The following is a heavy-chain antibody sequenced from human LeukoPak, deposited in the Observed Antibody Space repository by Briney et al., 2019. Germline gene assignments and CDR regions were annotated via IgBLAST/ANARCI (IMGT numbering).Heavy chain of an antibody. CDR2: ISAYNGNT. CDR1: GYTLTSYG. J-gene: IGHJ5*02. V-gene: IGHV1-18*01. Sequence: ASVKVSCKASGYTLTSYGISWVRQAPGQGLEWMGWISAYNGNTNCAQKLQGRVTMTTDTSTSTAYMELRSLRSDDTAVYYCARDLGYCSSTSCSTRGWFDPWGQGTLVTVSS. CDR3: ARDLGYCSSTSCSTRGWFDP. D-gene: IGHD2-2*01.